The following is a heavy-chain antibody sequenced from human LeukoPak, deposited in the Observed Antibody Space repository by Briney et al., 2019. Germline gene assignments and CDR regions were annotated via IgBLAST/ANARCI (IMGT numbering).Heavy chain of an antibody. CDR3: VREAYSSGWYVNF. Sequence: SETLSLTCTVSGGSISSYYWSWLRQTAGKGLEWIGRIHTSGSTNHNPSPSLKSRVTMSVDTSKNQFSLKLNSVTAADTAVYYCVREAYSSGWYVNFWGQGTLVTVSS. CDR2: IHTSGST. D-gene: IGHD6-19*01. V-gene: IGHV4-4*07. J-gene: IGHJ4*02. CDR1: GGSISSYY.